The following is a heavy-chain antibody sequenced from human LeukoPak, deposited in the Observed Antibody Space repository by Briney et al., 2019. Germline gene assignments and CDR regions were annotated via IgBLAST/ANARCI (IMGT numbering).Heavy chain of an antibody. CDR3: ARFAGSGSHGRFDY. D-gene: IGHD1-26*01. Sequence: SVTVSCKASGGTFSSYAISWVRQAPGQGLEWMGGIIPIFGTANYAQKFQGRVTITADESTSTAYMELSSLRSEDTAVYYCARFAGSGSHGRFDYWGREPWSPSPQ. J-gene: IGHJ4*02. CDR2: IIPIFGTA. V-gene: IGHV1-69*13. CDR1: GGTFSSYA.